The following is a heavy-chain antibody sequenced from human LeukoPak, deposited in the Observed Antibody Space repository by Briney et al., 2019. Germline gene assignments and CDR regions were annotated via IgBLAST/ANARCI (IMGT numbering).Heavy chain of an antibody. Sequence: PSETLSLTCSVSGGSISSNNHHWDWIRQPPGSGLEWIGSMHHSGATYYNPSLQSRLTLSVDMSKNQFSLNLSSVTAADTAVYYCARRDNSFDSWGPGTLVTVSS. CDR2: MHHSGAT. J-gene: IGHJ4*02. V-gene: IGHV4-39*01. CDR1: GGSISSNNHH. CDR3: ARRDNSFDS. D-gene: IGHD5-24*01.